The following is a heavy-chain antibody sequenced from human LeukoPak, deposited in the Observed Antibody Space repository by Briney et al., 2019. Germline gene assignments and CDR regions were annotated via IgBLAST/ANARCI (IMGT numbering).Heavy chain of an antibody. Sequence: ASVKVSCKASGYTFTGYYMHWVRQAPGQGLEWMGWINPNSGGTNYAQKFQGWVTVTRDTSISTAYMELSRLRSDDTAVYYCARGPPLRAYYFDYWGQGTLVTVSS. CDR2: INPNSGGT. CDR3: ARGPPLRAYYFDY. D-gene: IGHD3-10*01. J-gene: IGHJ4*02. V-gene: IGHV1-2*04. CDR1: GYTFTGYY.